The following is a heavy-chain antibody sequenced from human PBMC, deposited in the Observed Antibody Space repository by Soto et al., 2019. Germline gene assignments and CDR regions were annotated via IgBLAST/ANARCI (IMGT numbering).Heavy chain of an antibody. D-gene: IGHD1-26*01. J-gene: IGHJ5*02. Sequence: SQTLSLTCAISGDSVSSDRAAWNWIRQSPSRGLEWLGRTYYRSKWYNDYAVSVKSRITINPDTSKNQFSLQLKSVTPEDTALYYCARVKGTYSGSYHFDPWGKGTLVTVSS. CDR2: TYYRSKWYN. V-gene: IGHV6-1*01. CDR3: ARVKGTYSGSYHFDP. CDR1: GDSVSSDRAA.